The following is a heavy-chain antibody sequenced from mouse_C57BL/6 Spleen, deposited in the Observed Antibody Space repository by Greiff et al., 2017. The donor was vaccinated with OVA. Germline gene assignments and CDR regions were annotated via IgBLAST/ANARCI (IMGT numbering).Heavy chain of an antibody. V-gene: IGHV1-61*01. D-gene: IGHD2-5*01. Sequence: VQLQQPGAELVRPGSSVKLSCKASGYTFTSYWMDWVKQRPGQGLEWIGNIYPSDSETHYNQKFKDKATLTVDKSSSTAYMQLSSLTSEDSAVYYCARWGSYSNTYWGQGTTLTVSS. CDR1: GYTFTSYW. J-gene: IGHJ2*01. CDR2: IYPSDSET. CDR3: ARWGSYSNTY.